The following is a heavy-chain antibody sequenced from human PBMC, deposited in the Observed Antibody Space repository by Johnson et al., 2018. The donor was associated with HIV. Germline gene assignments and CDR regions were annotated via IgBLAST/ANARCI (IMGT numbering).Heavy chain of an antibody. V-gene: IGHV3-53*01. CDR1: GFTVSSNY. CDR3: ARASEDRGWFDAFDI. J-gene: IGHJ3*02. D-gene: IGHD6-19*01. CDR2: IYSGGST. Sequence: VQLVESGGGLIQPGGSLRLSCAASGFTVSSNYMSWVRQAPGKGLAWVSVIYSGGSTYYADSVKGRFTISRDNSKNTLYLQMNSLRAEDTAVYYCARASEDRGWFDAFDIWGQGTMVTVSS.